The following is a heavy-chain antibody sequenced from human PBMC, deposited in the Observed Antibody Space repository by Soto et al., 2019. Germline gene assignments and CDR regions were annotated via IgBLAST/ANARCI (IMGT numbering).Heavy chain of an antibody. V-gene: IGHV4-39*01. CDR1: GGSISISSYY. Sequence: SETLSLTCTVSGGSISISSYYWVWIRQPPGKWLEWIGSIYYSGSTYYNPSLKSRVTISVDTSKNQFSLKLSSVTAADTAVYYCAMTTVVTHSPDYWGQGTLVTVSS. CDR3: AMTTVVTHSPDY. J-gene: IGHJ4*02. D-gene: IGHD4-17*01. CDR2: IYYSGST.